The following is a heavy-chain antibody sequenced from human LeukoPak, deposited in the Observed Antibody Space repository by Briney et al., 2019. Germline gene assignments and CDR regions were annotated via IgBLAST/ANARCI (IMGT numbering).Heavy chain of an antibody. CDR1: GFTFTGSA. Sequence: GGSRRLSCSASGFTFTGSAMHWVRPAARKGPEFVSGTSAIGDNTYYGDSVKVRFTISRDNSKNTVHLQMSCLSPEDTAVYYCVRDLTWGQGTLVIVSS. CDR2: TSAIGDNT. CDR3: VRDLT. V-gene: IGHV3-64D*06. J-gene: IGHJ5*02.